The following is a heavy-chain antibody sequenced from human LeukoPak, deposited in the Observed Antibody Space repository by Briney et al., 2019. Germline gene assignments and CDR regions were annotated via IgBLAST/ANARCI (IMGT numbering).Heavy chain of an antibody. D-gene: IGHD3-16*01. J-gene: IGHJ4*02. Sequence: KPSETLSLTCTVSGGSITSYYWSWIRQPAGKGLEWIGRIYSSGSTNYNPSLKSRVTMSVDTSKNHFSLKLTSVTAADTAVYYWARTTGVGGGDYWGRGSWVTVPS. CDR1: GGSITSYY. CDR3: ARTTGVGGGDY. V-gene: IGHV4-4*07. CDR2: IYSSGST.